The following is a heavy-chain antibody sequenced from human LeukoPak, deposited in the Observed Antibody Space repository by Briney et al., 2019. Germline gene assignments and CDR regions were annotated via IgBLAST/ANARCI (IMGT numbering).Heavy chain of an antibody. CDR2: IYYSGST. Sequence: PSRTLSLTCTVSGGSISSGGYYWSWIRQHPGKGLEWIGYIYYSGSTYYNPSLKSRVTISVDTSKNQFSLKLSSVTAADTAVYYCARAQDFYGSGSYYYYYYYGMDVWGQGTTVTVSS. D-gene: IGHD3-10*01. CDR1: GGSISSGGYY. J-gene: IGHJ6*02. V-gene: IGHV4-31*03. CDR3: ARAQDFYGSGSYYYYYYYGMDV.